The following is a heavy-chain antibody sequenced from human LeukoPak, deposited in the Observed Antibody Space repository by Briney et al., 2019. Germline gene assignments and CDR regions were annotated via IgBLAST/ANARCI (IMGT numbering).Heavy chain of an antibody. Sequence: GGSLRLSCAASGFAFGRYGMHWVRQAPGKGLEWAAVVAFHGNVQRYAESLKGRFTVSRDNSKNTLYLQMDSLRVEDTAVYYCAKEPIEEAGRNAFPVWGQGTMVTVSS. J-gene: IGHJ3*01. CDR2: VAFHGNVQ. V-gene: IGHV3-30*18. CDR1: GFAFGRYG. D-gene: IGHD6-19*01. CDR3: AKEPIEEAGRNAFPV.